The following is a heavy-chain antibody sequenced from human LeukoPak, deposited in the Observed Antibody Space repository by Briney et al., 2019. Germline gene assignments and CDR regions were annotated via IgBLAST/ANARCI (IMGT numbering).Heavy chain of an antibody. CDR2: IIISRSYI. CDR3: ARVTEAPYYFYY. Sequence: WVRQAPGKGLEWVSSIIISRSYIYYADSVKGRFNISRDNAKNSLYLQMNSLRAEDTAVYYCARVTEAPYYFYYWGQGTLVTGSS. J-gene: IGHJ4*02. V-gene: IGHV3-21*01.